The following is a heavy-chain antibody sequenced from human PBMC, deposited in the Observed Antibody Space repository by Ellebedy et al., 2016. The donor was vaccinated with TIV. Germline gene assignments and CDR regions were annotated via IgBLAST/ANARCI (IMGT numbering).Heavy chain of an antibody. V-gene: IGHV3-64*04. Sequence: GESLKISCSASGFTFTPYAMHWVRQAPGKGLEYVSAITGDGGSTYYADSVKGRFTISRDNSKNTLYLQMNSLRAEDTAVYYCARGNSGYDAVYLDYWGQGTLVTVSS. CDR2: ITGDGGST. CDR3: ARGNSGYDAVYLDY. CDR1: GFTFTPYA. J-gene: IGHJ4*02. D-gene: IGHD5-12*01.